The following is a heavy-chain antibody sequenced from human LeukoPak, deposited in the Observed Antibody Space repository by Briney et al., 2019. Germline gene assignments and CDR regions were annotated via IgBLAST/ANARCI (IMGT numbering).Heavy chain of an antibody. V-gene: IGHV4-31*03. CDR3: ARAYADQTDYFDY. J-gene: IGHJ4*02. D-gene: IGHD4-17*01. CDR1: GGSISSGGYY. Sequence: SQTLSLTCTVSGGSISSGGYYWSWIRQHPGKGLEWIGYIYYSGGTYYNPSLKSRVTISVDTSKNQFSLKLSSVTAADTAVYYCARAYADQTDYFDYWGQGTLVTVSP. CDR2: IYYSGGT.